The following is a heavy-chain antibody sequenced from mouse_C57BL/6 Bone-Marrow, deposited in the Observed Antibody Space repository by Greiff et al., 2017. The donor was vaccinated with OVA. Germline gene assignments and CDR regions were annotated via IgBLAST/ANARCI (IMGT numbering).Heavy chain of an antibody. J-gene: IGHJ3*01. Sequence: QVQLQQSGAELMKPGASVKLSCKATGYTFTGYWIEWVKQRPGHGLEWIGEILTGSGSTNYNEKFKGKATFTADTSSNTAYMQLSSLTTEDSAIYCCARQLGLRSFAYWGKGTLVTVSA. CDR2: ILTGSGST. CDR1: GYTFTGYW. V-gene: IGHV1-9*01. CDR3: ARQLGLRSFAY. D-gene: IGHD3-1*01.